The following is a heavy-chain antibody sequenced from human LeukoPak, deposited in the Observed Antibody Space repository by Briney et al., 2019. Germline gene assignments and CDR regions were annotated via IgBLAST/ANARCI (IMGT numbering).Heavy chain of an antibody. CDR1: GFTFSGSA. D-gene: IGHD2-2*01. CDR2: IGNKVSNYAT. V-gene: IGHV3-73*01. CDR3: ARARAGFSGAPGSGPEIVPAARGYYYMDV. Sequence: PGGSLKLSCAASGFTFSGSAMHWVRQASGKGLEWVGHIGNKVSNYATEYAASLRGRFTISRDDSKDTAYLQMNSLRAEDTAVYYCARARAGFSGAPGSGPEIVPAARGYYYMDVWGKGTTVTVSS. J-gene: IGHJ6*03.